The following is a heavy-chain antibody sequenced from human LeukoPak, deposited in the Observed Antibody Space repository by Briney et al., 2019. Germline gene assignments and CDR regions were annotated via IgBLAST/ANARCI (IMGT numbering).Heavy chain of an antibody. V-gene: IGHV4-30-4*08. Sequence: PSETLSLTCSVSGGSISSGDYYWSWIRQTPEKGLEWIGHIFNTGSPYYTPSLKSRVTISADTSKNQFSLKLSSVTAADTAVYYCARDRTLGIAAAGTAFDIWGQGAMVTVSS. D-gene: IGHD6-13*01. CDR1: GGSISSGDYY. CDR3: ARDRTLGIAAAGTAFDI. J-gene: IGHJ3*02. CDR2: IFNTGSP.